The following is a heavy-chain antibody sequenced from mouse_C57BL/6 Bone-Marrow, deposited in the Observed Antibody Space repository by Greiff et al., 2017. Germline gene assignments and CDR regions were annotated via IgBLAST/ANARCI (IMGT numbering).Heavy chain of an antibody. J-gene: IGHJ3*01. Sequence: LVESGAELVRPGTSVKVSCKASGYAFTNYLIEWVKQRPGQGLEWIGVINPGSGGTNYNEKFKGKATLTADKSSSTAYMQLSSLTSEDSAVYFCARSRGLRGWFAYGGQGTLVTVSA. CDR3: ARSRGLRGWFAY. D-gene: IGHD1-1*01. V-gene: IGHV1-54*01. CDR1: GYAFTNYL. CDR2: INPGSGGT.